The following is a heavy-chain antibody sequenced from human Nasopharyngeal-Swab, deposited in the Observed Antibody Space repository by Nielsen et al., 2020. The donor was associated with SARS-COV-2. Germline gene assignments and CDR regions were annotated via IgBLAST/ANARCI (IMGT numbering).Heavy chain of an antibody. CDR3: ARAEPYDFWSGYMPFYGMDV. Sequence: RQAPGKGLGWVGYIYYSGSTNYNPSLKSRVTISVDTSKNQFSLKLSSVTAADTAVYYCARAEPYDFWSGYMPFYGMDVWGQGTTVTVSS. D-gene: IGHD3-3*01. J-gene: IGHJ6*02. V-gene: IGHV4-59*01. CDR2: IYYSGST.